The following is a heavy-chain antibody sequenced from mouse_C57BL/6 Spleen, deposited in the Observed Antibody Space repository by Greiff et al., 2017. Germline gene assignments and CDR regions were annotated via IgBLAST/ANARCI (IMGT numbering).Heavy chain of an antibody. CDR2: LYPSDGST. Sequence: VQLQESGPELVKPGASVKLSCKASGYTFTSYDINWVKQRPGQGLEWIGWLYPSDGSTKYNEKFKGKATLTVDTASSTAYMELHILTSEDSAVYFCACSLAASWCAYWGQGTLVTVSA. CDR1: GYTFTSYD. J-gene: IGHJ3*01. V-gene: IGHV1-85*01. D-gene: IGHD1-1*01. CDR3: ACSLAASWCAY.